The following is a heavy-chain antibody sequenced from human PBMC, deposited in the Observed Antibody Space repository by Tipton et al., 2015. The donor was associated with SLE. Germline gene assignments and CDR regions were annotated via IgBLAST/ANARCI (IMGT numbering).Heavy chain of an antibody. D-gene: IGHD6-19*01. V-gene: IGHV4-34*01. J-gene: IGHJ6*03. CDR1: GGSFSGYY. CDR3: AREVEGYSSDWYYYYYYMDV. Sequence: GLVKPSETLSLTCAVYGGSFSGYYWSWIRQPPGKGLEWIGEINHSGSTNYNPSLKSRVTMSVDTSKNQFSLQLSSVTAADTAVYYCAREVEGYSSDWYYYYYYMDVWGKGTTVTVSS. CDR2: INHSGST.